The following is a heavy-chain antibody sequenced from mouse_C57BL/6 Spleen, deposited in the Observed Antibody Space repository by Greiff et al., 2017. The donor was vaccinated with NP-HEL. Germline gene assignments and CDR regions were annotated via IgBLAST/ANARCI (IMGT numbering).Heavy chain of an antibody. CDR1: GYAFSSSW. V-gene: IGHV1-82*01. D-gene: IGHD1-1*01. J-gene: IGHJ4*01. CDR2: IYPGDGDT. CDR3: ARDYYGRSYYAMDY. Sequence: VQLQQSGPELVKPGASVKISCKASGYAFSSSWMNWVKQRPGKGLEWIGRIYPGDGDTNYNGKFKGKATLTADKSSSTAYMQLSSLTSEDSAVYFCARDYYGRSYYAMDYWGQRTSVTVSS.